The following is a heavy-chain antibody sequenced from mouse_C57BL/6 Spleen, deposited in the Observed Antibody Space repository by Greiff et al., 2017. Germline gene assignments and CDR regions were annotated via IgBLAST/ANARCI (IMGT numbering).Heavy chain of an antibody. J-gene: IGHJ4*01. Sequence: EVHLVESGGGLVKPGGSLKLSCAASGFTFSSYAMSWVRQTPEKRLAWVATISDGGSYTYYPDNVKGRFTISRDNAKNNLYLQMSHLKSEDTAMYYCARAFPGYAMDYWGQGTSVTVSS. V-gene: IGHV5-4*01. CDR2: ISDGGSYT. CDR3: ARAFPGYAMDY. CDR1: GFTFSSYA.